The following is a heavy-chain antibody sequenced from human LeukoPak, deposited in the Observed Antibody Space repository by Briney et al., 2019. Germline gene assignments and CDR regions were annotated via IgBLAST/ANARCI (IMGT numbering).Heavy chain of an antibody. Sequence: ASVKVSCKASGYTFTGYYMHWVRQAPGQGLEWMEWINPNSGGTNYAQKFQGRVTMTRDTSISTAYMELSRLRSDDTAVYYCARLHPGIAAAGKEGFDYWGQGTLVTVSS. CDR1: GYTFTGYY. V-gene: IGHV1-2*02. J-gene: IGHJ4*02. CDR3: ARLHPGIAAAGKEGFDY. D-gene: IGHD6-13*01. CDR2: INPNSGGT.